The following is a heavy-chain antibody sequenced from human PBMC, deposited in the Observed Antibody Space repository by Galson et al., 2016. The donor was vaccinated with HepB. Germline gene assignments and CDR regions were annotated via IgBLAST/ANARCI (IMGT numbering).Heavy chain of an antibody. Sequence: SLRLSFAASGFTFASYGMHWVRQAPAKGLEWVAFIWYDGTIKYYADSVKGRFTISRDNSKDTLYLQMNSLRAEDTAVYYCARDYGDSNSYFNYWGQGTLVTVSS. J-gene: IGHJ4*02. CDR1: GFTFASYG. V-gene: IGHV3-33*01. CDR3: ARDYGDSNSYFNY. D-gene: IGHD4-17*01. CDR2: IWYDGTIK.